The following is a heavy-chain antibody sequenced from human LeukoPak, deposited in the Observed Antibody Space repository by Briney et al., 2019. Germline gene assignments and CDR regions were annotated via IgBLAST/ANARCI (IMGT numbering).Heavy chain of an antibody. CDR3: ARMMYYYDSSGHSGAFDI. Sequence: SETLSLTCAVYGGSFSGYHWSWIRQPPGKGLEWIGEINHSGSTNYNPSLKSRVTISVDTSKNQFSLKLSSVTAADTAVYYCARMMYYYDSSGHSGAFDIWGQGTMVTVSS. V-gene: IGHV4-34*01. D-gene: IGHD3-22*01. CDR1: GGSFSGYH. J-gene: IGHJ3*02. CDR2: INHSGST.